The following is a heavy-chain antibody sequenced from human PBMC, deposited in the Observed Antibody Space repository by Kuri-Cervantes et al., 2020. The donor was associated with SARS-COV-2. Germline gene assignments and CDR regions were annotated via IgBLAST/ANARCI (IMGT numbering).Heavy chain of an antibody. V-gene: IGHV2-70*01. CDR3: ARTFSTTRGYNWFDP. Sequence: LRLSCTVSGGSISSYYWSWIRQPPGKALEWLALIDWDDDKYYSTSLKTRLTISKDTSKNQVVLTMTNMDPVDTATYYCARTFSTTRGYNWFDPWGQGTLVTVSS. D-gene: IGHD2/OR15-2a*01. CDR1: GGSISSYY. J-gene: IGHJ5*02. CDR2: IDWDDDK.